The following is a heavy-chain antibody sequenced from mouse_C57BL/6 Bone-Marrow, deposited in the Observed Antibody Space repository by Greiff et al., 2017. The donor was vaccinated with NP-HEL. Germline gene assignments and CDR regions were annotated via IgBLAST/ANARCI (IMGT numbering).Heavy chain of an antibody. CDR3: ARHGGLRRRLYYAMDY. Sequence: QQSCKASGYTFTEYTIHWVKQRSGQGLEWIGWFYPGSGSIKYNEKFKDKATLTADKSSSTVYMELSRLTSEDSAVYFCARHGGLRRRLYYAMDYWGQGTSVTVSS. D-gene: IGHD2-4*01. J-gene: IGHJ4*01. CDR2: FYPGSGSI. CDR1: GYTFTEYT. V-gene: IGHV1-62-2*01.